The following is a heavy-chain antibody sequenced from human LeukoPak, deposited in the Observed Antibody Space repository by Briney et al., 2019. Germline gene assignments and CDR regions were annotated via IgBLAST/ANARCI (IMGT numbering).Heavy chain of an antibody. CDR2: ISSNGGNA. CDR3: ASTYYYDSSGYYPFDY. J-gene: IGHJ4*02. Sequence: GGSPRLSCSASGFSFSNNAMHWVRQAPGKGLEYVSGISSNGGNASYTDSLKGRFTISRDNSKKTLYLQMSSLRLEDTAVYYCASTYYYDSSGYYPFDYWGQGTLVTVSS. CDR1: GFSFSNNA. D-gene: IGHD3-22*01. V-gene: IGHV3-64D*09.